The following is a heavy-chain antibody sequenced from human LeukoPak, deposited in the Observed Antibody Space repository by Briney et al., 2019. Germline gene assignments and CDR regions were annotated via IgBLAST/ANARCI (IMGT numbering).Heavy chain of an antibody. J-gene: IGHJ3*02. V-gene: IGHV1-8*01. CDR1: GYTFTRYD. Sequence: GASVKVSCKASGYTFTRYDINWVRQATGQGLEWMGWMNPNSGNTGYAQKFQGRVTMTRNTSISTAYMELSSLRSEDTAVYYCASLVAGDDAFDIWGQGTMVTVSS. CDR2: MNPNSGNT. D-gene: IGHD6-19*01. CDR3: ASLVAGDDAFDI.